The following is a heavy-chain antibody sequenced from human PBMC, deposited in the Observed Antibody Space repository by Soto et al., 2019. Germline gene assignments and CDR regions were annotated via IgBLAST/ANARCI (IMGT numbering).Heavy chain of an antibody. J-gene: IGHJ6*02. CDR1: GFTFSSYE. CDR2: ISSSGSTI. CDR3: ATWDYGGQGGHYYGMDF. V-gene: IGHV3-48*03. Sequence: GGSLRLSCPASGFTFSSYEMNWVRQAPGKGLEWVSYISSSGSTIYYADSVKGRFTISRDNAKNSLYLQMNSLRAEDTAVYYYATWDYGGQGGHYYGMDFWGQGTTVTVSS. D-gene: IGHD4-17*01.